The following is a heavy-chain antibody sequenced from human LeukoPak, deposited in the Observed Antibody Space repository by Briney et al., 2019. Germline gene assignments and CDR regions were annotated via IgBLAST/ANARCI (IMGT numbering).Heavy chain of an antibody. D-gene: IGHD6-6*01. CDR2: ISGSGGST. CDR1: GFTFSSYG. Sequence: GGSLRLSCAASGFTFSSYGMSWVRQAPGKGLEWVSAISGSGGSTYYADSVKGRFTISRDNSKNTLYLQMNSLRAEDTAVYNCAGRYTSIAARPRFWGQGTLVTVSS. J-gene: IGHJ4*02. CDR3: AGRYTSIAARPRF. V-gene: IGHV3-23*01.